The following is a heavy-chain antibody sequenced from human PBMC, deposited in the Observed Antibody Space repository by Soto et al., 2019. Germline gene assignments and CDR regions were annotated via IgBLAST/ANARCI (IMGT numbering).Heavy chain of an antibody. Sequence: GGSLRLSCAASGFTVSSNYMTWVRQAPWKGLEWVSAIYSGGSTYYADSVKGRFTISRDNSKNTLYLQMNSLRAEDTAVYYCAKDKPEYSSPGVYYYYYGMDVWGQGTTVTVSS. J-gene: IGHJ6*02. CDR1: GFTVSSNY. CDR3: AKDKPEYSSPGVYYYYYGMDV. CDR2: IYSGGST. V-gene: IGHV3-53*01. D-gene: IGHD6-6*01.